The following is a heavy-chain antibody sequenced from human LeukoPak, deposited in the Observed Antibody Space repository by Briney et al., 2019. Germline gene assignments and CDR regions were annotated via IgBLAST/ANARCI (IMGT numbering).Heavy chain of an antibody. Sequence: GPSVKVSCKASGYPFTSYDINWVRRATGQGLEWMGWMNPNSGNTGYAQKFQGRVTMTRNTSISTAYMELSSLRSEDTAVYYCARGCRAYSMATIICYWGQGTLVTVSS. V-gene: IGHV1-8*01. J-gene: IGHJ4*02. CDR1: GYPFTSYD. CDR3: ARGCRAYSMATIICY. CDR2: MNPNSGNT. D-gene: IGHD5-24*01.